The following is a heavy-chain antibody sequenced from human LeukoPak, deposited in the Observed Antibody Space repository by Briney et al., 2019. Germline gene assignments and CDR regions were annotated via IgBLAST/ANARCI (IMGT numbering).Heavy chain of an antibody. Sequence: PGGSLRLSCAASGFTFSSYAMSWVRQAPGKGLEWVSAISGSGGSAYYADSVKGRFTISRDNSKNTLYLQMNSLRAEDTAVYYCAKGTMIVVVITVDDAFDIWGQGTMVTVSS. CDR3: AKGTMIVVVITVDDAFDI. CDR2: ISGSGGSA. D-gene: IGHD3-22*01. J-gene: IGHJ3*02. V-gene: IGHV3-23*01. CDR1: GFTFSSYA.